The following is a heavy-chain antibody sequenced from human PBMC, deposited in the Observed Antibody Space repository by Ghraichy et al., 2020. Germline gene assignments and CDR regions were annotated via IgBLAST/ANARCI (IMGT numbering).Heavy chain of an antibody. J-gene: IGHJ5*02. V-gene: IGHV4-30-2*01. CDR2: IYHSGST. CDR3: ARGNSGYDDNWFDP. Sequence: SETLSLTCAVSGGSISSGGYSWSWIRQPPGKGLEWIGYIYHSGSTYYNPSLKSRVTISVDRSKNQFSLKLSSVTAADTAVYYCARGNSGYDDNWFDPWGQGTLVTGSA. D-gene: IGHD5-12*01. CDR1: GGSISSGGYS.